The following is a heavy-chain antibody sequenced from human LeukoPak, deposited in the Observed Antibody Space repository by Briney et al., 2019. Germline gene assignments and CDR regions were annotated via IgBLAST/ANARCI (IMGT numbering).Heavy chain of an antibody. CDR3: ARGAGIAVAGTLGY. J-gene: IGHJ4*02. CDR1: GGSFSGYY. D-gene: IGHD6-19*01. CDR2: INHSGST. V-gene: IGHV4-34*01. Sequence: SETLSPTCAVYGGSFSGYYWSWIRQPPGKGLEWIGEINHSGSTNYNPSLKSRVTISVDTSKNQFSLKLSSVTAADTAVYYCARGAGIAVAGTLGYWGQGTLVTVSS.